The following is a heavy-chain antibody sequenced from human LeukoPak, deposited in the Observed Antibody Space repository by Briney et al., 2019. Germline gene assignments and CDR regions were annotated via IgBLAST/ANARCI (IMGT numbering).Heavy chain of an antibody. CDR2: ISSGSTYI. V-gene: IGHV3-21*01. CDR1: GFTFSSYS. CDR3: ARDSGYCSGGSCYHDASDI. D-gene: IGHD2-15*01. J-gene: IGHJ3*02. Sequence: KPGGSLRLSCAASGFTFSSYSMNWVRQAPGKGLEWVSYISSGSTYIYYADSVKGRFTISRDNAKSSLYLQMNSLRAEDTAVYYCARDSGYCSGGSCYHDASDIWGQGTMVTVSS.